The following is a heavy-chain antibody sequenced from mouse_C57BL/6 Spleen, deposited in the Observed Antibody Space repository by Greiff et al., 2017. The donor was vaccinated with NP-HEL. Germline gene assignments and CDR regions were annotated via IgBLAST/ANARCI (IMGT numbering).Heavy chain of an antibody. CDR3: ARQSYGNYNMDY. J-gene: IGHJ4*01. CDR1: GYSFTGYF. D-gene: IGHD2-1*01. CDR2: INPYNGDT. Sequence: DVKLQESGPELVKPGDSVKISCKASGYSFTGYFMNWVMQSHGKSLEWIGRINPYNGDTFYNQKFKGKATLTVDKSSSTAHMELRSLTSEDSAVYYCARQSYGNYNMDYWGQGTSVTVSS. V-gene: IGHV1-20*01.